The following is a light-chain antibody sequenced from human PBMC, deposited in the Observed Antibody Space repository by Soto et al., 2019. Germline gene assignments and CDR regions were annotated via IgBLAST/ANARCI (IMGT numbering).Light chain of an antibody. CDR2: DVN. V-gene: IGLV2-14*03. CDR1: SSDVGAYNY. Sequence: QSVLTQPASVSGSPGQSITISCTGTSSDVGAYNYVSWYQQHPDKAPKLLIYDVNNRPSTISNRFSGSKSGNTASLTISGLQAGDEATYYCSSYTTSRTRVFGAGTKLTVL. J-gene: IGLJ1*01. CDR3: SSYTTSRTRV.